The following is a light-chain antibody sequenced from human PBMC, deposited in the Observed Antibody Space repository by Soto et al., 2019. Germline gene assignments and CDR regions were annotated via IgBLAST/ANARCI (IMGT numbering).Light chain of an antibody. CDR2: DTF. V-gene: IGKV3-11*01. Sequence: EVLLIQSPASLSLSPVERTTISCRVSQCVSNYLERYQQKHGHAPRRLFFDTFNRATGIPSSFSCSWYRLHFTLTIRSLEPEDFAVYYCQQRSDWPLTFGGGTKVDIK. CDR3: QQRSDWPLT. CDR1: QCVSNY. J-gene: IGKJ4*01.